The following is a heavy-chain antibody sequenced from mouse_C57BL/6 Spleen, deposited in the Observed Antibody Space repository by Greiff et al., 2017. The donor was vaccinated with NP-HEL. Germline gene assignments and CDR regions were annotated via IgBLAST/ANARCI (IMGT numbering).Heavy chain of an antibody. CDR3: ARHSDGNYFAWFAY. CDR2: ISSGGSYT. V-gene: IGHV5-6*01. D-gene: IGHD2-1*01. CDR1: GFTFSSYG. J-gene: IGHJ3*01. Sequence: EVKVVESGGDLVKPGGSLKLSCAASGFTFSSYGMSWVRQTPDKRLEWVATISSGGSYTYYPDSVTGRFTLSSDNAKNALYLQMSSLKSEDTAMYYCARHSDGNYFAWFAYWGQGTRVTVSA.